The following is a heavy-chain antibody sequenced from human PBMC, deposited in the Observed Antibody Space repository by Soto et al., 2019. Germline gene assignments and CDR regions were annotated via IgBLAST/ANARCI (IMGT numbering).Heavy chain of an antibody. Sequence: QVQLQESGPGLVKPSQTLSLTCTVSGGSISSGGYYWSWIRQHPGKGLEWIGYIYYSGSTYYNPSLKSGVTISVDTSKNQFSLKLSSVTAADTAVYYCARVDCSSTSCNYYYYYGMDVWGQGTTVTVSS. V-gene: IGHV4-31*03. CDR3: ARVDCSSTSCNYYYYYGMDV. CDR2: IYYSGST. CDR1: GGSISSGGYY. D-gene: IGHD2-2*01. J-gene: IGHJ6*02.